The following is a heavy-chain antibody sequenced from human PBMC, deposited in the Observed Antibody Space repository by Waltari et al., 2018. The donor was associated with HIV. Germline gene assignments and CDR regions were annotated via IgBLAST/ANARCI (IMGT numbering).Heavy chain of an antibody. J-gene: IGHJ4*02. CDR3: ARAGRDGKLPPDY. CDR2: INSDGSST. D-gene: IGHD1-7*01. V-gene: IGHV3-74*01. CDR1: GFTFSSSW. Sequence: EVQLVESGGGLVQPGGSLRLSCAASGFTFSSSWPPWVRQAPGKGLVWVSRINSDGSSTSYADSVKGRFTISRDNAKNTLYLQMNSLRAEDTAVYYCARAGRDGKLPPDYWGQGTLVTVSS.